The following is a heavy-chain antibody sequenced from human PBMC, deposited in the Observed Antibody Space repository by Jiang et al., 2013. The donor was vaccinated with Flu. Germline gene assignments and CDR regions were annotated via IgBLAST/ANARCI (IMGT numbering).Heavy chain of an antibody. J-gene: IGHJ4*02. CDR3: ARVRDGFFEY. Sequence: SVSSNRVTWNWIRQSPSRGLEWLGRTYYRSKWFNDYAVSVESRITINPDTSKNHFSLQLNSVTPEDTAVYYCARVRDGFFEYWGQGTLVTVSS. CDR2: TYYRSKWFN. CDR1: SVSSNRVT. V-gene: IGHV6-1*01.